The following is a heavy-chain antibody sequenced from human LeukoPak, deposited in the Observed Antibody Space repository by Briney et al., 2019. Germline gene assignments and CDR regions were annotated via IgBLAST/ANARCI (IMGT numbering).Heavy chain of an antibody. CDR2: ISYDGSNK. CDR1: GFTFSSYA. Sequence: GGSLRLSCAASGFTFSSYAMHWVRQAPGKGLEWVAVISYDGSNKYYADSVKARFTISRDNSKNTLYLQMNSLRAEDTAVYYCARGSRPYSSSWYDIDYWGQGTLVTVSS. J-gene: IGHJ4*02. CDR3: ARGSRPYSSSWYDIDY. V-gene: IGHV3-30-3*01. D-gene: IGHD6-13*01.